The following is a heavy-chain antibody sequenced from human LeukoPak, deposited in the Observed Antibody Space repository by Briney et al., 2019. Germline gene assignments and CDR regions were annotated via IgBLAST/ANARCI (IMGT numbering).Heavy chain of an antibody. CDR3: AKHFGSGTFNY. CDR2: ISGSGGST. Sequence: SGGSLRLSCAASGFTFSSYGMSWVRQAPGKGLEWVSAISGSGGSTYYADSVKGRFTISRDNSKNTLYLQMNSLRAEDTAVYYCAKHFGSGTFNYWGQGTLVTVSS. V-gene: IGHV3-23*01. D-gene: IGHD6-13*01. CDR1: GFTFSSYG. J-gene: IGHJ4*02.